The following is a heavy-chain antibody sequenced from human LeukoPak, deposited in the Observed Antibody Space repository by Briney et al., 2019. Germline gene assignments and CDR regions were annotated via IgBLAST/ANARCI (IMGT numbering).Heavy chain of an antibody. Sequence: SETLSLTCTVSGCSISSYYWSWIRQPPGKGLEWIGYIYYSGSTNYNPSLKSRVTISVDTSKNQFSLKLSSVTAADTAVYYCARDYYDSSGYLGMYAFDIWGQGTMVTVSS. D-gene: IGHD3-22*01. CDR1: GCSISSYY. CDR3: ARDYYDSSGYLGMYAFDI. CDR2: IYYSGST. J-gene: IGHJ3*02. V-gene: IGHV4-59*01.